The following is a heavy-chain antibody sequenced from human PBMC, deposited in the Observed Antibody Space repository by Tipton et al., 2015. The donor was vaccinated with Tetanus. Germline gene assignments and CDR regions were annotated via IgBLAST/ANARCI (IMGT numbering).Heavy chain of an antibody. D-gene: IGHD3-3*01. CDR2: ISSSGST. Sequence: TLSLTCSVSGGSLRGGDHNWSWIRQAPGKGLEWLAYISSSGSTNSNYFHKSRITMSRDTSKNQFSLKLTSVTAADTAVYYCARANYDFPKKGPFDSWGQGTLVIVSS. V-gene: IGHV4-61*08. J-gene: IGHJ4*02. CDR3: ARANYDFPKKGPFDS. CDR1: GGSLRGGDHN.